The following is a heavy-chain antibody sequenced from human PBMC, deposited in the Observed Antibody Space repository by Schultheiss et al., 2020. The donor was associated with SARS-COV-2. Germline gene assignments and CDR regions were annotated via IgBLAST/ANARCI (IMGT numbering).Heavy chain of an antibody. Sequence: GGSLRLSCAASGFTFSDYYMTWIRQAPGKGLEWISSISCSGTTIYYADSLKGRFTISRDNAKISLYLQMNSLRAEDTAIYYCARDNTYYGPMDVWGQGTTVTVSS. V-gene: IGHV3-11*01. J-gene: IGHJ6*02. CDR1: GFTFSDYY. CDR2: ISCSGTTI. D-gene: IGHD3-10*01. CDR3: ARDNTYYGPMDV.